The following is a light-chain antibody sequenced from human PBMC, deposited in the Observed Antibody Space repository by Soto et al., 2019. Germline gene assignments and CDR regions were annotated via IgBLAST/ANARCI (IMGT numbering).Light chain of an antibody. Sequence: QSALTQPASVSGSPGQSITISCTGTSSDVGDYNYVSWYQPHPGKAPKVMIYDVSNRPSGVSNRFSGSKSGNTASLTISGLQAEDEADYYCSSYTSSSTLVFGTGTKLTVL. CDR3: SSYTSSSTLV. CDR1: SSDVGDYNY. V-gene: IGLV2-14*01. CDR2: DVS. J-gene: IGLJ1*01.